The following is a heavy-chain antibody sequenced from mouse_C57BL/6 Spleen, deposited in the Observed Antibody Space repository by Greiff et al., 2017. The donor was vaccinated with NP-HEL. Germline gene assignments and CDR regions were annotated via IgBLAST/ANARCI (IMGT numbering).Heavy chain of an antibody. CDR2: ISSGSSTI. Sequence: EVHLVESGGGLVKPGGSLKLSCAASGFTFSDYGMHWVRQAPEKGLEWVAYISSGSSTIYYADTVKGRFTISRDNAKNTLFLQMTSLRSEDTAMYYCARDSGTGCFDYWGQGTTLTVSS. CDR3: ARDSGTGCFDY. J-gene: IGHJ2*01. V-gene: IGHV5-17*01. CDR1: GFTFSDYG. D-gene: IGHD4-1*01.